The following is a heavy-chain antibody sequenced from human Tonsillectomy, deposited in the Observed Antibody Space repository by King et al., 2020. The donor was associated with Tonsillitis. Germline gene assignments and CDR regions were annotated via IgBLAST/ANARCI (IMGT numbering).Heavy chain of an antibody. Sequence: QLVQSGPEVKKPGSSVKVSCKPSGGTFSSFAISWVRQAPGQGLEWMGGIIPIFGSATYAQRFQGRVTITADESTSTAYMELNSLTSEDTAIYYCARDSRDVVRGATRGYFDYWGQGTLVTVSS. CDR1: GGTFSSFA. CDR3: ARDSRDVVRGATRGYFDY. J-gene: IGHJ4*02. D-gene: IGHD3-10*01. CDR2: IIPIFGSA. V-gene: IGHV1-69*01.